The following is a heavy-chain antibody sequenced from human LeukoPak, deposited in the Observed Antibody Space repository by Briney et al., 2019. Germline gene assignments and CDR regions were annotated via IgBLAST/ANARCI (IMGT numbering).Heavy chain of an antibody. CDR1: GYSFTDYY. CDR3: ARADRLHGGPYLIGP. V-gene: IGHV1-2*02. D-gene: IGHD2-21*01. Sequence: ASEKVSCKTSGYSFTDYYMHWVRQAPGQGLEWMGWINPNSGGTSAAQKFQGRVTMTRDTSITTVYMEVSWLTSDDTAIYYCARADRLHGGPYLIGPWGQGTLVTVPS. CDR2: INPNSGGT. J-gene: IGHJ5*02.